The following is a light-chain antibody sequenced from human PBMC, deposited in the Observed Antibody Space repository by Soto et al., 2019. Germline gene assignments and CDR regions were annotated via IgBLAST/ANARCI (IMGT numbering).Light chain of an antibody. J-gene: IGKJ4*01. V-gene: IGKV3-11*01. Sequence: EIVLTQSPATLSLSPGERATLSCRASQSVYSYLAWYQQKPGQAPRLLIYGASTRATGIPARFSGSGSGTDFSLSITRLEPEDSAVYYCQHYVSLPLTFGGGTKVEIK. CDR1: QSVYSY. CDR2: GAS. CDR3: QHYVSLPLT.